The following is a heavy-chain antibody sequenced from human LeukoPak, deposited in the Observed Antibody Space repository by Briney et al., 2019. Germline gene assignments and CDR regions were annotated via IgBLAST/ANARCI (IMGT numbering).Heavy chain of an antibody. D-gene: IGHD3-10*01. CDR3: ARGVITMVPTPDY. CDR1: GGSFCGYY. J-gene: IGHJ4*02. CDR2: INHSGST. Sequence: TSETLSLTCAVYGGSFCGYYWSWIRQPPGKGLEWIGEINHSGSTNYNPSLKSRVTISVDTSKNQFSLKLSSVTAADTAVYNCARGVITMVPTPDYWGQGTLVTVSS. V-gene: IGHV4-34*01.